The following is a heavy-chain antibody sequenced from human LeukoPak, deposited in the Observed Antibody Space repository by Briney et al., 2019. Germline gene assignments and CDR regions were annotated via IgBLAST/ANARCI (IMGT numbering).Heavy chain of an antibody. D-gene: IGHD2-2*01. CDR1: GGSISSGSYY. J-gene: IGHJ6*03. Sequence: SETLSLTCTVSGGSISSGSYYWSWIRQPAGKGLEWIGRIYTSGSTNYNPSLKSRVTISVDTSKNQFSLKLSSVTAADTAVYYCARGGCSSTSCPKFYYFMDVWGKGTTVTVSS. CDR3: ARGGCSSTSCPKFYYFMDV. V-gene: IGHV4-61*02. CDR2: IYTSGST.